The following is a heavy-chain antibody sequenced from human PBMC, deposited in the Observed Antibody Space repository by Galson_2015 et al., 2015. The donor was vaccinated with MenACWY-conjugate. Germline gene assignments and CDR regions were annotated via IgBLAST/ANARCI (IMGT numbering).Heavy chain of an antibody. J-gene: IGHJ6*02. CDR1: GLTFSSYG. D-gene: IGHD6-19*01. CDR2: ISYDGSNK. CDR3: AKGGLWYSSGWYSNYYYYGMDV. Sequence: LRLSCAASGLTFSSYGLHWVRQAPGKGLEWVAVISYDGSNKYYADSVKGRFTISRDNSKNTLYLQMNSLRAEDTAVYYCAKGGLWYSSGWYSNYYYYGMDVWGQGTTVTVSS. V-gene: IGHV3-30*18.